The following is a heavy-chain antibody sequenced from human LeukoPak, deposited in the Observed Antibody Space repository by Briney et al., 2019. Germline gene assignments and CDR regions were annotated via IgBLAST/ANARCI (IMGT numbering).Heavy chain of an antibody. Sequence: SETLSLTCTVSGGSISSGDYYWSWIRQPPGKGLEWIGYIYYSGSTYYNPSLKSRVTISVDTSKNQFSLKLSSVTVADTAVYYCARDKRYCSSTSCYIWGHYYYYMDVWGKGTTVTVSS. J-gene: IGHJ6*03. CDR3: ARDKRYCSSTSCYIWGHYYYYMDV. D-gene: IGHD2-2*02. CDR2: IYYSGST. CDR1: GGSISSGDYY. V-gene: IGHV4-30-4*08.